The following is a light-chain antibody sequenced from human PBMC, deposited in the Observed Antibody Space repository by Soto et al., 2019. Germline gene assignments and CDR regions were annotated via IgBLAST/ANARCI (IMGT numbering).Light chain of an antibody. CDR1: QSVSSY. Sequence: EIVLTQSPATLSLSPGERATLSCRASQSVSSYLAWYQQKPGQAPRLLIYDASNRATGIPARFSGSGSGTDFTLTISILEPEDFAVYYCQQRSNRPPLTFGCGTKVEIK. V-gene: IGKV3-11*01. CDR3: QQRSNRPPLT. J-gene: IGKJ4*01. CDR2: DAS.